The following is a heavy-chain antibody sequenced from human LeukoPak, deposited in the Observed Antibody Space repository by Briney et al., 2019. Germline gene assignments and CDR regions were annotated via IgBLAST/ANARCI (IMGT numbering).Heavy chain of an antibody. V-gene: IGHV6-1*01. Sequence: SQTPSLTCAISGDSVSSNSAAWNWIRQSPSRGLEWLGRTHYRSKWYNDYAVSVKSRITIKPDTSKNQFSLQLNSVTPEDTAVYYCAREGGPLNWFDPWGQGTLVTVSS. CDR1: GDSVSSNSAA. CDR3: AREGGPLNWFDP. CDR2: THYRSKWYN. D-gene: IGHD1-26*01. J-gene: IGHJ5*02.